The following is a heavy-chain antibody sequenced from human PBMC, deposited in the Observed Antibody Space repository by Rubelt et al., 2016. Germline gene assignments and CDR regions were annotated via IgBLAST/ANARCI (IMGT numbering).Heavy chain of an antibody. CDR1: GYTFTSYG. CDR3: ARERDDYGDY. Sequence: QVQLVQSGAEVKKPGASVKVSCKASGYTFTSYGISWVRQAPGQGLEWMGWISAYNGNTNYAQKRQGRVTMHTDQSTGMAYMERRCLRSDATAVYYCARERDDYGDYWGQGTLVTVSS. V-gene: IGHV1-18*01. D-gene: IGHD5-24*01. CDR2: ISAYNGNT. J-gene: IGHJ4*02.